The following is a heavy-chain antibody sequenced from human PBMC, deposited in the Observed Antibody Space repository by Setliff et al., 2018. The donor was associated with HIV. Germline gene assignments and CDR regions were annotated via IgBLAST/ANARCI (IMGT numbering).Heavy chain of an antibody. CDR3: ARGIAALTASFDY. CDR2: IFPGDSNM. Sequence: PGESLKISCKGSGYSFTSYWIAWVRQKPGKGLEWMGIIFPGDSNMHYSPSFQGRVTLSADKSISTAYLQWSSLQTSDSGMYYCARGIAALTASFDYWGQGSLVTVSS. V-gene: IGHV5-51*01. J-gene: IGHJ4*02. CDR1: GYSFTSYW. D-gene: IGHD2-21*02.